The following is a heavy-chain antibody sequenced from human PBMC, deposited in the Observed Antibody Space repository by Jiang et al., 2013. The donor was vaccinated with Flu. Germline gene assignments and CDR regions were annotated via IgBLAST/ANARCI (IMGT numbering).Heavy chain of an antibody. CDR3: ARGNSYSSGWYGLLRFDP. CDR1: GGSFSGYY. V-gene: IGHV4-34*01. J-gene: IGHJ5*02. Sequence: LLKPSETLSLTCAVYGGSFSGYYWSWIRQPPGKGLEWIGEINHSGSTNYNPSLKSRVTISVDTSKNQFSLKLSSVTAADTAVYYCARGNSYSSGWYGLLRFDPWGQGTLVTVSS. CDR2: INHSGST. D-gene: IGHD6-19*01.